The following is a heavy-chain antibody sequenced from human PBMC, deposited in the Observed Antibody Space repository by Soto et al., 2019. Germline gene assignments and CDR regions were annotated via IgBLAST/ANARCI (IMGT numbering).Heavy chain of an antibody. D-gene: IGHD1-1*01. V-gene: IGHV4-59*01. Sequence: SETLSLTSPVSGCSISSYYWSWIRQPPGKGLEWIGYISYSGSTNYNPSLKSRVTISIDTSKNQFSLRLSSVTAADTAVYYCAKTKGTNWNVDYWGQGTLVTVSS. CDR1: GCSISSYY. J-gene: IGHJ4*02. CDR2: ISYSGST. CDR3: AKTKGTNWNVDY.